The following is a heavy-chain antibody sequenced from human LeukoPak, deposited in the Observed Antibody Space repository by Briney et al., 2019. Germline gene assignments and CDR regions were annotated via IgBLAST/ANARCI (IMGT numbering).Heavy chain of an antibody. CDR2: INHSGST. J-gene: IGHJ4*02. D-gene: IGHD1-26*01. CDR3: ARGLGWRPPVTVGTHGPYNFDY. CDR1: GGSISSSSYY. V-gene: IGHV4-39*07. Sequence: SETLSLTCTVSGGSISSSSYYWSWIRQPPGKGLEWIGEINHSGSTNYNPSLKSRVTISVDTSKNQFSLKLSSVTAADTAVYYCARGLGWRPPVTVGTHGPYNFDYWGQGTLVTVSS.